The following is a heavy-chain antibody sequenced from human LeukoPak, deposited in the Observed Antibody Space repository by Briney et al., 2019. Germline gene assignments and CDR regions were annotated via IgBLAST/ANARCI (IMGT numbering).Heavy chain of an antibody. CDR3: ARGSTSPLDY. V-gene: IGHV3-64*01. CDR2: ISSNGGST. D-gene: IGHD2-2*01. Sequence: GGSLRLSCAASGFTFSSYAMHWVRQAPGKGLEYVSVISSNGGSTYYANSVKGRFTISRDNSKNTLYLQMGSLRAEDMAVYYCARGSTSPLDYWGQGTLVTVSS. CDR1: GFTFSSYA. J-gene: IGHJ4*02.